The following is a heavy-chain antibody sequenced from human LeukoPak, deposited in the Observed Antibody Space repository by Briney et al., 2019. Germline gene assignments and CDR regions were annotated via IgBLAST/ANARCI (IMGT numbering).Heavy chain of an antibody. CDR2: IYDSGST. J-gene: IGHJ5*02. CDR1: GFTFSSYSMN. Sequence: GSLRLSCAASGFTFSSYSMNWVRQPPGKGLEWIGSIYDSGSTYYNPPLKSRVTISVDTSKNQFSLKLNSVTAADTAVYYCARHYGPWGQGTLVTVSS. V-gene: IGHV4-39*01. D-gene: IGHD3-10*01. CDR3: ARHYGP.